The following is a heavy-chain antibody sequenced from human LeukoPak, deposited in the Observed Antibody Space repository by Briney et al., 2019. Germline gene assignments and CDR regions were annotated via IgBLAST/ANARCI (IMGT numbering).Heavy chain of an antibody. J-gene: IGHJ4*02. CDR1: GFTFSSYN. Sequence: GGSLRLSCAASGFTFSSYNMNWVRQAPGKGLEWVSYISGRGNTIKYADSVKGRFTISRDNGKNSLYLHMSSLRAEDTAVYYCARDPPALEDFDYWGRGTLVTVSS. CDR2: ISGRGNTI. CDR3: ARDPPALEDFDY. V-gene: IGHV3-48*04.